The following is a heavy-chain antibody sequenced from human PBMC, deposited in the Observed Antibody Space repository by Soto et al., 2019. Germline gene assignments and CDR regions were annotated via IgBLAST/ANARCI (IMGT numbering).Heavy chain of an antibody. V-gene: IGHV1-69*06. CDR2: IIPIFGTA. D-gene: IGHD3-3*01. CDR3: ATDRLGREYYDFWSGLDYYYYGLDV. CDR1: GGTFSSYA. J-gene: IGHJ6*02. Sequence: SVKVSCKASGGTFSSYAISWVRQAPGQGLEWMGGIIPIFGTANYAQKFQGRVTITADKSTSTAYMELSSLRSEDTAVYYCATDRLGREYYDFWSGLDYYYYGLDVWGQGTTVTVSS.